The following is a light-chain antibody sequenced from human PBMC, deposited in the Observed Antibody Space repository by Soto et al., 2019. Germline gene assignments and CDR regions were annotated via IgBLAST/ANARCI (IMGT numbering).Light chain of an antibody. J-gene: IGLJ2*01. CDR1: SSNIGSNT. CDR3: AAWDDSLNVV. CDR2: SNN. V-gene: IGLV1-44*01. Sequence: QSVLTQPPSASGTPGLRVTISCSGSSSNIGSNTVNWYQQLPGTAPKLLIYSNNQRPSGVPDRFSGSKSGTSASLAISGLQSEDEADYYCAAWDDSLNVVFGGGTKLTVL.